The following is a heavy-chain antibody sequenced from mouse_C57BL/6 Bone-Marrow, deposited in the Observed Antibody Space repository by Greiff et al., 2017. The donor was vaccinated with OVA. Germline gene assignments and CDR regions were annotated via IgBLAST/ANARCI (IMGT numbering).Heavy chain of an antibody. CDR2: IDPETGGT. D-gene: IGHD3-2*02. V-gene: IGHV1-15*01. Sequence: QVQLQQSGAELVRPGASVTLSCKASGYTFTDYEMHWVKQTPVHGLEWIGAIDPETGGTAYNQKFKGKAILTADKSSSTASMELRSLTSADSAVYYCTRGNSSGYGYWGQGTTLTVSS. J-gene: IGHJ2*01. CDR1: GYTFTDYE. CDR3: TRGNSSGYGY.